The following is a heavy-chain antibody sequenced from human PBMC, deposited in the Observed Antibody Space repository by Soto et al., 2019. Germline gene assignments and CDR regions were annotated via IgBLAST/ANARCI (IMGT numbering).Heavy chain of an antibody. D-gene: IGHD4-17*01. J-gene: IGHJ6*02. CDR1: GFTVRSNY. Sequence: PGGSLRLSCAASGFTVRSNYMSWVRQAPGKGLEWVSVIYSADSTHYADSVKGRFTISRDNSKNMVYLQMNSLRAEDTAVYYCARDQKLSRFSRDYDLGYGMDVSGQGTTVTVSS. V-gene: IGHV3-66*01. CDR3: ARDQKLSRFSRDYDLGYGMDV. CDR2: IYSADST.